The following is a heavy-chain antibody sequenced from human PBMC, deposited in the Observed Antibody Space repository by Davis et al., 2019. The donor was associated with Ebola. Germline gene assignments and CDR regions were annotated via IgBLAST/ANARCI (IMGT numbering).Heavy chain of an antibody. D-gene: IGHD3-16*01. V-gene: IGHV3-9*01. CDR2: ISWNSGSI. Sequence: SLKISCAASGFTFDDYAMHWVRQAPGKGLEWVSGISWNSGSIGYADSVKGRFTISRDNAKNSLYLQMNSLRAEDTALYYCARDGGLGAMDVWGQGTTITVSS. CDR3: ARDGGLGAMDV. J-gene: IGHJ6*02. CDR1: GFTFDDYA.